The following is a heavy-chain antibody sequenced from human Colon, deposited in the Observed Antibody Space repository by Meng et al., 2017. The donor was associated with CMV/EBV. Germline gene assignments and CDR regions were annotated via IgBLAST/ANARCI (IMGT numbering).Heavy chain of an antibody. CDR1: GFRFSGHF. CDR2: ITPDSTTK. CDR3: AVQVGPTERYFDI. D-gene: IGHD1-26*01. J-gene: IGHJ2*01. V-gene: IGHV3-11*01. Sequence: GESLKISCAASGFRFSGHFMHWIRHTPERGLEWLSYITPDSTTKYHADSVKGRFTVSRDNAKNLMYLQMNSLRAEDTAVYYCAVQVGPTERYFDIWGRGTLVTVSS.